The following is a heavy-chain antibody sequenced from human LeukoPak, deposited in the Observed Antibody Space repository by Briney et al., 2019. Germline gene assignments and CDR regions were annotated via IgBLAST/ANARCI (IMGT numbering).Heavy chain of an antibody. CDR2: IYTSGST. V-gene: IGHV4-4*07. CDR1: GGSISSYY. D-gene: IGHD3-10*01. J-gene: IGHJ4*02. CDR3: AREDYYGSGSIDYFDY. Sequence: PSETLSLTCTVSGGSISSYYWSWIRQPAGKGLEWIGRIYTSGSTNYNPSLKSRVTMSVDTSKNQFSLKLSSVTAADTAVYYCAREDYYGSGSIDYFDYWGQGTLVTVSS.